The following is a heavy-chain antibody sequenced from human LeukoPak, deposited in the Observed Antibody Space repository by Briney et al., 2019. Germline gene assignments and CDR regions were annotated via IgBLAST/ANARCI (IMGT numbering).Heavy chain of an antibody. CDR2: ISSDGSSK. V-gene: IGHV3-30*03. CDR3: AREGTTIVVALDY. D-gene: IGHD3-22*01. J-gene: IGHJ4*02. CDR1: GFTFSSYG. Sequence: GGSLRLSCAASGFTFSSYGMHWVRQAPGKGLEWVAVISSDGSSKYYADSVKGRFTISRDNSKNTLYLQMKSLRAEDTAVYYCAREGTTIVVALDYWGQGTLVTVSS.